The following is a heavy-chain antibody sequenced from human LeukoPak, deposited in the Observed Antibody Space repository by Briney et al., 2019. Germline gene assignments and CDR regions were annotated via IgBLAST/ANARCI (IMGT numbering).Heavy chain of an antibody. CDR2: ISYDAAVK. V-gene: IGHV3-30-3*01. D-gene: IGHD2-15*01. CDR1: GFTLRSYA. J-gene: IGHJ4*02. CDR3: ARDFSTWYSIDY. Sequence: PGGSLRLSCAVSGFTLRSYAIHWFRQAPGKGLQWVAFISYDAAVKYYADSVRGRFTVSRDNSKNTLSLQMNSLRPEDTAVYYCARDFSTWYSIDYWGRGTLVTVSS.